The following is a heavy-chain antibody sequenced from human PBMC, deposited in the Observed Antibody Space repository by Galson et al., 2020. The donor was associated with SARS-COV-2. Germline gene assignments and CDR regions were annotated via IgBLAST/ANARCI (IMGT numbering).Heavy chain of an antibody. Sequence: ETSETLSLTCTVSVGSISSGGYYWSWIRQHPGKGLEWIGYIYYSGSTYYNPSLKSRVTISVDTSKNQFSLKLSSVTAADTAVYYCARASRTIFGVVKHFDYWGQGTLVTVS. CDR3: ARASRTIFGVVKHFDY. J-gene: IGHJ4*02. CDR2: IYYSGST. V-gene: IGHV4-31*03. CDR1: VGSISSGGYY. D-gene: IGHD3-3*01.